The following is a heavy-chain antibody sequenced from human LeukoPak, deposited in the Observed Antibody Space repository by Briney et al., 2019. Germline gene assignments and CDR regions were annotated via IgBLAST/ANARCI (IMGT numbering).Heavy chain of an antibody. D-gene: IGHD3-3*01. CDR3: ARGDGTIFGVVIVPDY. CDR2: MNPDSGNT. V-gene: IGHV1-8*01. CDR1: GYTFTTHD. J-gene: IGHJ4*02. Sequence: ASVKVSCKASGYTFTTHDINWVRQAPGQGLECMGWMNPDSGNTGYAQRFQGRVTMTGDSSRSTAYMELSGLTSEDTAVYYCARGDGTIFGVVIVPDYWGQGTLVTVSS.